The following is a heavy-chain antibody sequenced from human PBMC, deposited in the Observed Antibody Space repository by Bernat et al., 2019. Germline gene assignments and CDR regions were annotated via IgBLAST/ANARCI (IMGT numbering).Heavy chain of an antibody. V-gene: IGHV3-53*05. CDR2: IYSGGST. J-gene: IGHJ4*02. D-gene: IGHD3-9*01. Sequence: EVQLVETGGGLIQPGGSLRLSCAASGFTVSSNNMSWVRQAPGKGLEWVSVIYSGGSTYYADSVKGRFTISRDNSKNTLYLQMNSLRAEDTAVYYCATYDILTGYYHWGQGTLVTVSS. CDR1: GFTVSSNN. CDR3: ATYDILTGYYH.